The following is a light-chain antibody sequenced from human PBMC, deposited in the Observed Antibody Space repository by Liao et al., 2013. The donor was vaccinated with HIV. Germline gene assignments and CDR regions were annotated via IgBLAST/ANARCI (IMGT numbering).Light chain of an antibody. V-gene: IGLV3-21*01. CDR3: QVWDSSSAHYV. J-gene: IGLJ1*01. Sequence: SYVLTQPPSVSVGPGKTATVTCGGDNIGSKSVHWYQQKPGQAPVLVMYDNSDRPSGIPERFSGSNSGNTATLTISRVEAGDEADYYCQVWDSSSAHYVFGSGTKVTVL. CDR1: NIGSKS. CDR2: DNS.